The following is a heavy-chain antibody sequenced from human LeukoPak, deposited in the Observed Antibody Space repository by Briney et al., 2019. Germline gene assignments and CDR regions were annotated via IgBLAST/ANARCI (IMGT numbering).Heavy chain of an antibody. V-gene: IGHV3-23*01. J-gene: IGHJ4*02. CDR3: AKDQTIFGVVQDQYFDY. CDR2: ISGSGGST. CDR1: GFTFSSYA. Sequence: GGSLRLSCAAPGFTFSSYAMSWVRQAPGKGLEWVSAISGSGGSTYYADSVKGRFTISRDNSKNTLYLQMNSLRAEDTAVYYCAKDQTIFGVVQDQYFDYWGQGTLVTVSS. D-gene: IGHD3-3*01.